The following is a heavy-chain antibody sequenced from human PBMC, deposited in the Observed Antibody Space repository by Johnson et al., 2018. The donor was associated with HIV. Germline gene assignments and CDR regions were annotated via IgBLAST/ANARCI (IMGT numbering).Heavy chain of an antibody. CDR1: GFTFNMYA. V-gene: IGHV3-23*04. D-gene: IGHD1-26*01. CDR2: ISNSGDGT. J-gene: IGHJ3*02. CDR3: ARVGATAAFDI. Sequence: VQLVESGGGLVQPGGSLRLSCAASGFTFNMYAMIWVRQAPGKGLEWISAISNSGDGTYSADSVKGRFTISRDNSKNTLYLQMNSLRAEDTAVYYCARVGATAAFDIWGQGTVVTVSS.